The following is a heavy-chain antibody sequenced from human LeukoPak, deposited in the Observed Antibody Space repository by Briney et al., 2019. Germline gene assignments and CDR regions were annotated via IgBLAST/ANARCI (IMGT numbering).Heavy chain of an antibody. CDR1: GFTVSSNY. D-gene: IGHD6-13*01. CDR3: ARFAIGIAAAGTGDAFDI. J-gene: IGHJ3*02. V-gene: IGHV3-53*01. Sequence: PGGSLRLSCAASGFTVSSNYMSWVRQAPGKGLEWVSVIYSGGSTYYADSVKGRFTISRDNSKNTLYLQMNSLRAEDTAVYYCARFAIGIAAAGTGDAFDIWGQGTMVTVSS. CDR2: IYSGGST.